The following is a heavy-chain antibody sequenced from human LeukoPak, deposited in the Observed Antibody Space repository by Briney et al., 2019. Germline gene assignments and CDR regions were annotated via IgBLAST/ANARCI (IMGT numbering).Heavy chain of an antibody. CDR2: IKPDGSEK. D-gene: IGHD3-22*01. J-gene: IGHJ4*02. CDR1: GFTFSSYW. CDR3: ARTGPDNSGSLDY. Sequence: GSLRLSCAASGFTFSSYWMSWVCQAPGKGLEWVANIKPDGSEKYYVDSVRGRFTFSRDNTKNSLSLQMNSLRAEDTAVYYCARTGPDNSGSLDYWGQGALVTASS. V-gene: IGHV3-7*04.